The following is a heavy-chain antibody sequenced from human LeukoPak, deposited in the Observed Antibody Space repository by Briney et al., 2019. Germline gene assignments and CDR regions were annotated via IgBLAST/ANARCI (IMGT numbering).Heavy chain of an antibody. CDR2: IYPGDSDT. Sequence: GESLTISCKRSGYSFTRYWIGWVRQMSGKGLEWMGIIYPGDSDTRYSPSFQGQVTISADKSISTAYLQWSSLKASDTAMYYCARLTKYCSSATCYQKCYFDYWGQGTLVTVSS. V-gene: IGHV5-51*01. D-gene: IGHD2-15*01. CDR1: GYSFTRYW. J-gene: IGHJ4*02. CDR3: ARLTKYCSSATCYQKCYFDY.